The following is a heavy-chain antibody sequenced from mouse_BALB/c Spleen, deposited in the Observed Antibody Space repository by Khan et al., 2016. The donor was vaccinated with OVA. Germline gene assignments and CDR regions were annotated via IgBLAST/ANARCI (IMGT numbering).Heavy chain of an antibody. V-gene: IGHV3-6*02. CDR3: ARGDRGYEWYFDV. CDR2: ISYDGSN. Sequence: EVQLQESGPGLVKPSQSLSLTCSVTGYSITSGYYWNWIRQFPGNKLEWMGYISYDGSNNYNPSLKNRISITRDTSKNQFFLKLNSVTTEDTATYYCARGDRGYEWYFDVWGAGTTVTVPS. J-gene: IGHJ1*01. D-gene: IGHD2-2*01. CDR1: GYSITSGYY.